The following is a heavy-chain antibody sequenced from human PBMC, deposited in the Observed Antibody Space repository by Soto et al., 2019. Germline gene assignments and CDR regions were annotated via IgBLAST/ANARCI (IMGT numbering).Heavy chain of an antibody. J-gene: IGHJ6*03. V-gene: IGHV3-9*01. CDR2: ISWNSGSI. D-gene: IGHD3-16*01. CDR1: GFTFDDYA. CDR3: AKALHQEARGRDYCYYYMDV. Sequence: EVQLVESGGGLVQPGRSLRLSCAASGFTFDDYAMHWVRQAPGKGLEWVSGISWNSGSIGYADSVKGRFTISRDKAKNSLYLQMNSLRAEETALYYCAKALHQEARGRDYCYYYMDVWGKGTTVTASS.